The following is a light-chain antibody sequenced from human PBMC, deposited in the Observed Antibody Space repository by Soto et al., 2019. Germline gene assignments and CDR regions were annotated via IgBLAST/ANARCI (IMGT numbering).Light chain of an antibody. J-gene: IGKJ2*01. CDR1: QSISRY. CDR3: QQSYSTPST. CDR2: AAA. Sequence: DIQMTQSPSSLSASVGDRVTITCRASQSISRYLNGYQQKPGKAPKRLIYAAASLQSGGPSRLSGSGSGTDFTLIISSRQAHDFATYYCQQSYSTPSTFGQGTKLEIK. V-gene: IGKV1-39*01.